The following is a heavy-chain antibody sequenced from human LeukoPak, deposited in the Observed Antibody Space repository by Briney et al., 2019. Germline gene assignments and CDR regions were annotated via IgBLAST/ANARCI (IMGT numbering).Heavy chain of an antibody. D-gene: IGHD6-19*01. Sequence: PSETLSPTCTVSGYSMSSAYYWGWIRQPPGKGLEWIGSISHSGSTYYNPSLKSRVTISVDTSKNQFSLKLTSVIAADTAFYYCARGSSGWFTAFDIWGQGTMVTVFS. CDR1: GYSMSSAYY. J-gene: IGHJ3*02. V-gene: IGHV4-38-2*02. CDR2: ISHSGST. CDR3: ARGSSGWFTAFDI.